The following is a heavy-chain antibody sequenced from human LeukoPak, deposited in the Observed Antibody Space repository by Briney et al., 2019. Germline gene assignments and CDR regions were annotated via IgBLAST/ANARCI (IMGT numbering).Heavy chain of an antibody. CDR2: IRSNGGST. CDR1: GFTFSSYA. J-gene: IGHJ4*02. CDR3: ARDSSGYSYYFDY. Sequence: PGGSLRLSCAASGFTFSSYAMRWVSQAPGKGLEYVSAIRSNGGSTYYANSVKGRFTISRDNSKNTLYLQMGSLRAEDMAVYYCARDSSGYSYYFDYWGQGTLVTVSS. D-gene: IGHD3-22*01. V-gene: IGHV3-64*01.